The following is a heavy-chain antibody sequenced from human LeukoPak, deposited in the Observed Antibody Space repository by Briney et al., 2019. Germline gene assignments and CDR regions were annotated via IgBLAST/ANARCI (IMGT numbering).Heavy chain of an antibody. CDR3: ARETGILSSYGMDV. J-gene: IGHJ6*02. Sequence: GGSLRLSCEASGFAFNSYTITWVRQAPGKGLEWVSYISSSGSTIYYADSVKGRFTISRDNAKNSLYLQMNSLRAEDTAVYYCARETGILSSYGMDVWGQGTTVTVSS. V-gene: IGHV3-48*04. CDR1: GFAFNSYT. D-gene: IGHD1-1*01. CDR2: ISSSGSTI.